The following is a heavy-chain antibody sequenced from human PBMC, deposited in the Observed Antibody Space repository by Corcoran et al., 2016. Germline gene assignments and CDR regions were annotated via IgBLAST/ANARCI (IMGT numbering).Heavy chain of an antibody. CDR3: ARDRGGDLLDY. CDR1: GGSISSYY. V-gene: IGHV4-59*01. CDR2: IYYSGST. Sequence: VQLQESGPGLVKPSETLSLTCTVSGGSISSYYWSWIRQPPGKGLEWIGYIYYSGSTNYNPSLESRVTISVDTSKNQFSLKLSSVTAADTAVYYCARDRGGDLLDYWGQGTLVTVSS. D-gene: IGHD4-17*01. J-gene: IGHJ4*02.